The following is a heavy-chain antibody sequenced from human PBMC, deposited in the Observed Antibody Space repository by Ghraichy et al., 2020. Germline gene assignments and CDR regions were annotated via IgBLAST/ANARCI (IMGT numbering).Heavy chain of an antibody. Sequence: GGSLRLSCATSGFPVSSNYMSWVRQAPGKGLEWVSVIYSSGAAHYADSVKGRFTISRDNSKNTLYLQMNNLRAEDTAVYYCARLYGSGTYYNPVVGAFDIWGQGTMVTVSS. CDR3: ARLYGSGTYYNPVVGAFDI. D-gene: IGHD3-10*01. CDR1: GFPVSSNY. V-gene: IGHV3-66*01. J-gene: IGHJ3*02. CDR2: IYSSGAA.